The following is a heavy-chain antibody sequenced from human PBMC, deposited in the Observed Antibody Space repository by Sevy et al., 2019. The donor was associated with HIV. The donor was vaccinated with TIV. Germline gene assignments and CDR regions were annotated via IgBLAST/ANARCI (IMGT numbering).Heavy chain of an antibody. J-gene: IGHJ4*02. D-gene: IGHD4-17*01. V-gene: IGHV3-23*01. Sequence: GGSLRLSCAASGFTFSSYAMSWVRQAPGKGLEWVSAISGSGGSTYYADSVKGRFTISRDNSKNTLYLQMNSLRAEDTAVYYCAKDAPHDDGDNPAFDYWGQGTLVTVSS. CDR3: AKDAPHDDGDNPAFDY. CDR2: ISGSGGST. CDR1: GFTFSSYA.